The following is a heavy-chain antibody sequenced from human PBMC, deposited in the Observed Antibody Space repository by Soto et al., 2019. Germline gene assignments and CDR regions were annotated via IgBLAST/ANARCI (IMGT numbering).Heavy chain of an antibody. CDR2: INPNSGGT. J-gene: IGHJ6*02. V-gene: IGHV1-2*04. Sequence: AAVKVYCKAYGYIFTGYYIQWVRQSPGQGRAWMGWINPNSGGTNYAQKLQGWVTMTRDTSISTAYMELSRLRSDDTAVYYCARGEVITFGGVIVIPNYYYYGMDVWGQGTTVTVSS. CDR3: ARGEVITFGGVIVIPNYYYYGMDV. CDR1: GYIFTGYY. D-gene: IGHD3-16*02.